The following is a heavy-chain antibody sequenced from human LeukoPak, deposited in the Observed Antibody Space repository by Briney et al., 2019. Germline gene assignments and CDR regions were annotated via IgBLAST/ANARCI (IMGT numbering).Heavy chain of an antibody. Sequence: GGSLRLSCAASGFTFSSYWMSWVRQAPGKGLEWVANIKQDGSEKYYVVSVKGRFTISRDNAKNSLYLQMNSLRAEDTAVYYCARLLAGLFMDVWGQGTTVTVSS. CDR2: IKQDGSEK. J-gene: IGHJ6*02. D-gene: IGHD6-19*01. CDR1: GFTFSSYW. V-gene: IGHV3-7*01. CDR3: ARLLAGLFMDV.